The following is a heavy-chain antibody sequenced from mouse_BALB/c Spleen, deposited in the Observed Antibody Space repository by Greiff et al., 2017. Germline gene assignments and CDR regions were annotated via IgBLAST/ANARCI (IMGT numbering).Heavy chain of an antibody. CDR2: ISSGSSTI. J-gene: IGHJ2*01. Sequence: EVKLVESGGGLVQPGGSRKLSCAASGFTFSSFGMHWVRQAPEKGLEWVAYISSGSSTIYYADTVKGRFTISRDNPKNTLFLQMTSLRSEDTAMYYCARGGEMDYWGQGTTVTVSS. CDR3: ARGGEMDY. CDR1: GFTFSSFG. V-gene: IGHV5-17*02.